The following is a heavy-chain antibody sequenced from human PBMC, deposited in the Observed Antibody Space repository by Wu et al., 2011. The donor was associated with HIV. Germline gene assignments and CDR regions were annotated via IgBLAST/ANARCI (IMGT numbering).Heavy chain of an antibody. V-gene: IGHV1-69*04. Sequence: QVQLVQSGAEVKKPGSSVKVSCKASGGTFTNYGISWVRQAPGQGLEWMGRIIPVFDKPSYAQKFQGRVTITADKSTSTAYMALGSLRFEDTAIYYCALRTRAGSGSDYWGQGTLVTVSS. D-gene: IGHD3-10*01. J-gene: IGHJ4*02. CDR2: IIPVFDKP. CDR3: ALRTRAGSGSDY. CDR1: GGTFTNYG.